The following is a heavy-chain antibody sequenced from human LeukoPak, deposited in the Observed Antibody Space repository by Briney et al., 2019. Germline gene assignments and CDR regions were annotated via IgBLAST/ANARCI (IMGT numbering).Heavy chain of an antibody. D-gene: IGHD3-10*01. J-gene: IGHJ4*02. CDR2: ISGSGGST. Sequence: GGSLRLSCAASGFTFSSYAMTWVRQAPGKGLEWVSSISGSGGSTYYADSVKGRFTISRDNSKNTLYLQMNSLRAEDTAVYYCARAVSTYGLDSWGQGTLVTVSS. CDR3: ARAVSTYGLDS. CDR1: GFTFSSYA. V-gene: IGHV3-23*01.